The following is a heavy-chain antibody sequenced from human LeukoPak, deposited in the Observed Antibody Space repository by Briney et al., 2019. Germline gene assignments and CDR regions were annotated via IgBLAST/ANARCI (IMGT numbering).Heavy chain of an antibody. CDR2: IYYSGST. CDR3: ARVVVVPAATKEGNWFDP. CDR1: GGSFSGYY. D-gene: IGHD2-2*01. Sequence: SETLSLTCAVYGGSFSGYYWSWIRQPPGKGLEWIGYIYYSGSTNYNPSLKSRVTISVDTSKNQFSLKLSSVTAADTAVYYCARVVVVPAATKEGNWFDPWGQGTLATVSS. J-gene: IGHJ5*02. V-gene: IGHV4-59*01.